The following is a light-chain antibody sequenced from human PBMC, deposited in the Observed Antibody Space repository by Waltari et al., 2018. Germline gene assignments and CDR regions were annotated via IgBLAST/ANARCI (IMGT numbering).Light chain of an antibody. CDR2: RNG. CDR1: DSNIGDNV. J-gene: IGLJ3*02. CDR3: ATWDDGLGGVWV. V-gene: IGLV1-44*01. Sequence: QSVLTQPPSASATPGHRVTISCSGSDSNIGDNVVNWYQQFPGTAPKLPIYRNGARPSGGPDRCSASKSGTAAALAISGIQSEDEADYDCATWDDGLGGVWVFGGGTKVTVL.